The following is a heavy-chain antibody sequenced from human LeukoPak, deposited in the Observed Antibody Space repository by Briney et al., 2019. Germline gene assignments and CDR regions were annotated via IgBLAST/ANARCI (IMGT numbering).Heavy chain of an antibody. J-gene: IGHJ4*02. CDR3: AREGSSGY. Sequence: ASVKVSCKASGYTFTASNIHWVRQAPGQGLEWMGWISPNNGATTYAQNFQGRVIMTRDTSISTAYIELSRLTSDGTAVYFCAREGSSGYWGQGTLVTVSS. CDR2: ISPNNGAT. D-gene: IGHD1-26*01. V-gene: IGHV1-2*02. CDR1: GYTFTASN.